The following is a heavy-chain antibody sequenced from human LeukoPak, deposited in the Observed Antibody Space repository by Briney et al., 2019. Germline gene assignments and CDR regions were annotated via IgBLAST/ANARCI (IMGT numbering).Heavy chain of an antibody. J-gene: IGHJ4*02. D-gene: IGHD4/OR15-4a*01. CDR1: GFTFSSYW. V-gene: IGHV3-7*01. CDR3: ARFSRVQSSF. CDR2: IKQDGIDK. Sequence: GGSLRLSCAASGFTFSSYWMSWVRQAPGKGLEWVANIKQDGIDKQYVDSIRGRFTISRDNAKNTLYLQMDSLRVEDTATYYCARFSRVQSSFWGQGTLVTVSS.